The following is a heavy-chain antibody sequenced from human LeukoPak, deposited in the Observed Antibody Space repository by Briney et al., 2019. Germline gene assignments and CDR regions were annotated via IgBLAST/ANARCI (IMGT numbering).Heavy chain of an antibody. Sequence: GGSLRLSCAASGFTFSSYSMNWVHQAPGKGLEWVSSISSSSSYIFYADSMKGRFAISRDNAKNSLYLQMNSLRAEDTAVYYCARGVYDSSGYYYVNWFDPWGQGTLVTVSS. D-gene: IGHD3-22*01. V-gene: IGHV3-21*01. CDR1: GFTFSSYS. J-gene: IGHJ5*02. CDR3: ARGVYDSSGYYYVNWFDP. CDR2: ISSSSSYI.